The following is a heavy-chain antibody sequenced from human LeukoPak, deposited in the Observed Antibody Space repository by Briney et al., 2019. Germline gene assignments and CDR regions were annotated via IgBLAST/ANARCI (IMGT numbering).Heavy chain of an antibody. CDR1: GGSISSGGYY. CDR2: IYHSGST. Sequence: PSETLSLTCTVSGGSISSGGYYWSWIRQPPGKGLEWIGYIYHSGSTYYNPSLKSRVTISVDRSKNQFSLKLSSVTAADTAVYYCARILGYCSSTSCINWFDPWGQGTLVTVSS. V-gene: IGHV4-30-2*01. CDR3: ARILGYCSSTSCINWFDP. J-gene: IGHJ5*02. D-gene: IGHD2-2*01.